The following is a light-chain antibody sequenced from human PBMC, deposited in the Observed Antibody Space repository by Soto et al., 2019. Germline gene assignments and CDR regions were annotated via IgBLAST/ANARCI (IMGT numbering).Light chain of an antibody. V-gene: IGLV2-14*01. CDR1: SSDVGGYNY. J-gene: IGLJ1*01. Sequence: QSALTQPASVSGSPGQSITISCTGTSSDVGGYNYVSWYQQHPGKAPKLMIYDVSNRPSGVSNRFSGSKSGNTASLTISGLQAEDEADYYCSSYTSSSTPLIVFGPGTKLTVL. CDR3: SSYTSSSTPLIV. CDR2: DVS.